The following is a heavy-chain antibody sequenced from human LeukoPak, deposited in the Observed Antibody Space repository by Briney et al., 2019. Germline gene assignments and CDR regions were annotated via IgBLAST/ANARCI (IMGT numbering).Heavy chain of an antibody. V-gene: IGHV1-69*06. Sequence: GASVKVSCKASGGTFSGYAISWVRQAPGQGLEWMGRIIPIFGTANYAQKFQGRVTITADKSTSTAYMELSSLRSEDTAVYYCARSTGIADRGYYYYYMDVWGKGTTVTVSS. CDR1: GGTFSGYA. CDR2: IIPIFGTA. D-gene: IGHD6-13*01. CDR3: ARSTGIADRGYYYYYMDV. J-gene: IGHJ6*03.